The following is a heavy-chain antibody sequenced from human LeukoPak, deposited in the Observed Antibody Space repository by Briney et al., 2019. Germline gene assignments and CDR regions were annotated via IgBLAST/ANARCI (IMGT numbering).Heavy chain of an antibody. CDR3: AGEHYDILTGCSERLPFDY. Sequence: EPSETLSLTCAVYGGSFSGYYWSWIRQPPGKGLEWIGEINHSGSTNYNPSLKSRVTISVDTSKNQLSLKLSSVTAADTAVYYCAGEHYDILTGCSERLPFDYWGQGTLVTVSS. CDR1: GGSFSGYY. D-gene: IGHD3-9*01. V-gene: IGHV4-34*01. J-gene: IGHJ4*02. CDR2: INHSGST.